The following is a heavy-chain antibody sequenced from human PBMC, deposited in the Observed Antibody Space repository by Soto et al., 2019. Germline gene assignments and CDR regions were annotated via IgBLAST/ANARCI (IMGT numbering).Heavy chain of an antibody. CDR1: GFAFSTYA. Sequence: EVQLLESGGGLVQPGGSLRLSCAASGFAFSTYAMNWVRQAPGEGLEWVSAISGSGVSTYYADSVKGRFTIFRDNSKNTLYLQMNSLSAEDTDVYSGANWPQWFGESKFDYWGQGTLVTVSS. CDR3: ANWPQWFGESKFDY. V-gene: IGHV3-23*01. J-gene: IGHJ4*02. D-gene: IGHD3-10*01. CDR2: ISGSGVST.